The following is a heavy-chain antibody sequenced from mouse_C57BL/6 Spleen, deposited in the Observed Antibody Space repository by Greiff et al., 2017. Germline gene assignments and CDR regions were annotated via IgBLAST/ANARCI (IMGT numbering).Heavy chain of an antibody. CDR3: ARGDGNSFAY. V-gene: IGHV1-52*01. Sequence: QVQLQQPGAELVRPGSSVKLSCKASGYTFTSYWMHWVKQRPIQGLEWIGNIDPSDSETHYNQKFKDKATLTVDKSSSTAYMQLSSLTSEDSAVDYCARGDGNSFAYWGQGTLVTVSA. CDR1: GYTFTSYW. J-gene: IGHJ3*01. D-gene: IGHD2-1*01. CDR2: IDPSDSET.